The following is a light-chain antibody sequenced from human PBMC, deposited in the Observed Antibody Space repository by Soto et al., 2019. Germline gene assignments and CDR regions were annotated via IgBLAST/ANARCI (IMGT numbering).Light chain of an antibody. Sequence: ENVLTQSPGTLSLFPGERATLSCRASQSITLNYLAWYQQKPGQAPRRLISGASSRATGIPDRFSGSGSGTDCTLTISRLEPEDFAVYYCQQYGSSPYTFGQGTKVESK. CDR1: QSITLNY. CDR3: QQYGSSPYT. CDR2: GAS. V-gene: IGKV3-20*01. J-gene: IGKJ2*01.